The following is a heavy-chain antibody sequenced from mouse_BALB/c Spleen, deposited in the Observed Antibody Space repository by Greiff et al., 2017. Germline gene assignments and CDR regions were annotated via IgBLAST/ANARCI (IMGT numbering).Heavy chain of an antibody. CDR1: GYTFTSYW. Sequence: VQLQQSGAELARPGASVKLSCKASGYTFTSYWMQWVKQRPGQGLEWIGAIYPGDGDTRYTQKFKGKATLTADKSSSTAYMQLSSLASEDSAVYYCASSYGSSAMDYWGQGTSVTVSS. D-gene: IGHD1-1*01. V-gene: IGHV1-87*01. CDR3: ASSYGSSAMDY. CDR2: IYPGDGDT. J-gene: IGHJ4*01.